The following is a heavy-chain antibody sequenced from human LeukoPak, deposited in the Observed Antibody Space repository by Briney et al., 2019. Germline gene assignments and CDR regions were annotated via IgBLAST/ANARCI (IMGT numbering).Heavy chain of an antibody. CDR1: GLTFSSYW. D-gene: IGHD1-26*01. V-gene: IGHV3-9*01. Sequence: GGSLRLSCAASGLTFSSYWMHWVRQAPGKGLEWVSGISWNSGSIGYADSVKGRFTISRDNAKNSLYLQMNSLRAEDTALYYCAKDIDPYSGSYLPLDYWGQGTLVTVSS. CDR2: ISWNSGSI. CDR3: AKDIDPYSGSYLPLDY. J-gene: IGHJ4*02.